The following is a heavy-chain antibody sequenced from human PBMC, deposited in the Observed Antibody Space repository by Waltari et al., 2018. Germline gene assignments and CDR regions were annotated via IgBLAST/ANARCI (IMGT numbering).Heavy chain of an antibody. CDR3: VRPPHCSGNTCTAF. D-gene: IGHD3-10*02. CDR1: GGTFSDYY. CDR2: IYHSGRT. Sequence: QVQLQQWGAGLLNPSETLSLTCGVNGGTFSDYYWTWIRQPPGKGLEWIGEIYHSGRTNNNPSLKSRVTISVQMSKNQFSLKLTSLTAADTAVYYCVRPPHCSGNTCTAFWGQGTMVTVSP. V-gene: IGHV4-34*01. J-gene: IGHJ3*01.